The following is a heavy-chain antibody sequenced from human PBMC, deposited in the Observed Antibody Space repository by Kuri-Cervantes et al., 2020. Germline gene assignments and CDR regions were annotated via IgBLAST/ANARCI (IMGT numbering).Heavy chain of an antibody. CDR2: IYTSGST. J-gene: IGHJ4*02. CDR1: GGSISSYY. Sequence: GSLRLSCTVSGGSISSYYWSWIRQPAGKGLEWIGRIYTSGSTNYNPSLKSRVTMSVDTSKNQFSLKLHPVTAADTAMYYCGRFSYHSSGRNYYFDQWGQGTLVTVSS. D-gene: IGHD6-19*01. CDR3: GRFSYHSSGRNYYFDQ. V-gene: IGHV4-4*07.